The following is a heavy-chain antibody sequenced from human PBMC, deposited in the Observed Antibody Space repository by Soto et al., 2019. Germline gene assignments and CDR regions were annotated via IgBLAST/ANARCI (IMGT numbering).Heavy chain of an antibody. J-gene: IGHJ4*02. CDR3: ATSYGSGSAHFDT. V-gene: IGHV1-69*02. CDR1: GDTFNFYT. Sequence: QVQLVQSGAEVKTPGSSVKVSCRASGDTFNFYTLSWVRQAPGQGLEWMGRIIPMLGMSNYAHKFQGRVTMTADQSTSTAYMGLSSLRSEDTALYYCATSYGSGSAHFDTWGQGTLVTVSS. D-gene: IGHD3-10*01. CDR2: IIPMLGMS.